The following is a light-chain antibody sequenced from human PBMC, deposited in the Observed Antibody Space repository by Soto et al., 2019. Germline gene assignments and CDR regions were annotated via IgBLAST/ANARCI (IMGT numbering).Light chain of an antibody. Sequence: VLTQPPSVSVAPGQTARITCGGNNIGRKNVHWNQQKPGQAPVLVVYDDSDRASGIPERFSGSKSGNTASLTVAGLQAEDEADYYCSSFAGGNNLVFGGGTKLTVL. CDR2: DDS. V-gene: IGLV3-21*02. J-gene: IGLJ2*01. CDR1: NIGRKN. CDR3: SSFAGGNNLV.